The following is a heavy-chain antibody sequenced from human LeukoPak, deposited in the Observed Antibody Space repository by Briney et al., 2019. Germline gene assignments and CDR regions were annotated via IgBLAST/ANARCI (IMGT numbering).Heavy chain of an antibody. CDR3: ARYRRVVVTRDAFDI. D-gene: IGHD3-22*01. Sequence: SETLSLTCTVSGGSISSYYWSWIRQPPGKGLEWIGEINHSGSTNYNPSLKSRVTISVDTSKNQFSLKLSSVTAADTAVYYCARYRRVVVTRDAFDIWGQGTMVTVSS. V-gene: IGHV4-34*01. J-gene: IGHJ3*02. CDR2: INHSGST. CDR1: GGSISSYY.